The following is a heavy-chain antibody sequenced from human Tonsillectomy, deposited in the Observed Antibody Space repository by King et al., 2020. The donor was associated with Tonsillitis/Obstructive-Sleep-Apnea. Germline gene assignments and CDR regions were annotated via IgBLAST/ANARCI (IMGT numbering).Heavy chain of an antibody. CDR3: ARERGFGDYYKYFYMDV. V-gene: IGHV4-4*02. CDR1: GGSISSSDW. Sequence: VQLQESGPGLVKPSGTLSLTCAVSGGSISSSDWWGWVRQPPGKGLEWIGEIYHSGSTNYNPSLKSRVTVSVDKSRNQFSLRLTSVTAADPAVYYCARERGFGDYYKYFYMDVWGIGTTITVSS. CDR2: IYHSGST. D-gene: IGHD4-17*01. J-gene: IGHJ6*03.